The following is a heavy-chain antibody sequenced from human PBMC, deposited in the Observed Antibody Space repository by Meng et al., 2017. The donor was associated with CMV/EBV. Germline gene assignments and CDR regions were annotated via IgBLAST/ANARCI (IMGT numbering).Heavy chain of an antibody. CDR1: GGNISSPA. CDR3: ARASVGSSSHPYFDY. D-gene: IGHD6-6*01. CDR2: MIPIYGTA. V-gene: IGHV1-69*05. J-gene: IGHJ4*02. Sequence: SVKVSCKASGGNISSPAISWVRQAPGQGLEWVGGMIPIYGTAKYAKKLKGRVTITTDESTNTAHMELSSLRSEDTAVYYCARASVGSSSHPYFDYWGQGTLVTVSS.